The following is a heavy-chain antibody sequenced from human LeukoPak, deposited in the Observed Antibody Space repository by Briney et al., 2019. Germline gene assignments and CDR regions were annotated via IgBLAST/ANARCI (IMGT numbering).Heavy chain of an antibody. CDR3: ARAPGSAYNAYYFDY. V-gene: IGHV4-39*07. J-gene: IGHJ4*02. D-gene: IGHD1-1*01. CDR2: IYYSGST. Sequence: SETLSLTCTVSGDSISSSPYYWGWIRQPPGKGLEWIGSIYYSGSTYYNPSLKSRVTISVDTSKNQISLKLSSVTAADTAVYYCARAPGSAYNAYYFDYWGQGTLVTVSS. CDR1: GDSISSSPYY.